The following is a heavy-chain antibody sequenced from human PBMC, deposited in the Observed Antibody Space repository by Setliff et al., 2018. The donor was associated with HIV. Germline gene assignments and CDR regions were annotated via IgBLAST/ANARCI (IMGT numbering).Heavy chain of an antibody. D-gene: IGHD5-12*01. CDR1: GGPMNTGGYY. CDR2: IFYSGST. CDR3: ARASSGYESLALFDY. V-gene: IGHV4-31*03. J-gene: IGHJ4*02. Sequence: SETLSLTCTVSGGPMNTGGYYWSWIRHHPGKGLEWVGYIFYSGSTYYNPSLESRLTISIDTSKNQFFLKLRSVTAADTAVYFCARASSGYESLALFDYWGQGMLVTVSS.